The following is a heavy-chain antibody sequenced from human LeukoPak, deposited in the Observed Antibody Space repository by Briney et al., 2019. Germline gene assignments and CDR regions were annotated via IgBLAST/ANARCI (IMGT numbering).Heavy chain of an antibody. CDR2: IYYSGST. V-gene: IGHV4-39*01. CDR3: ARHGRWELFHFDY. CDR1: GGSISSSSYY. D-gene: IGHD1-26*01. Sequence: SETLSLTCTVSGGSISSSSYYWGWIRQPPGKGLEWIGSIYYSGSTYYNPSLKSRVTISVDTSKYQFSLKLSSVTAADTAVYYCARHGRWELFHFDYWGQGTLVTVSS. J-gene: IGHJ4*02.